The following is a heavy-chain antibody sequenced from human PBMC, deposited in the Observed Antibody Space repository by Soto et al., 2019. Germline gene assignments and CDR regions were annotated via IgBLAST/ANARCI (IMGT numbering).Heavy chain of an antibody. CDR3: ATPVVPGYHTQYYFDY. J-gene: IGHJ4*02. D-gene: IGHD2-2*01. V-gene: IGHV1-69*13. CDR1: GGTFSSYA. Sequence: GASVKVSCKASGGTFSSYAISWVRQAPGQGLEWMGGIIPIFGTANYAQKFQGRVTITADESTSTAYMELSSLRSEDTAVYYCATPVVPGYHTQYYFDYWGQGTLVTVSS. CDR2: IIPIFGTA.